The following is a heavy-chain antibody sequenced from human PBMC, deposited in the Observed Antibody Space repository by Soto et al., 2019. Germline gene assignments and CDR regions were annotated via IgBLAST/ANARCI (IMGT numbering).Heavy chain of an antibody. J-gene: IGHJ6*03. CDR3: AVRDYYYMDV. CDR1: GGSISSYY. Sequence: SETLSLTCTVSGGSISSYYWSWIRQPPGKGLEWIGYIYYSGSTNYNPSLKSRVTISVDTSKNQFSLKLSSVTAADTAVYYCAVRDYYYMDVWGKGTTVTVSS. V-gene: IGHV4-59*08. CDR2: IYYSGST.